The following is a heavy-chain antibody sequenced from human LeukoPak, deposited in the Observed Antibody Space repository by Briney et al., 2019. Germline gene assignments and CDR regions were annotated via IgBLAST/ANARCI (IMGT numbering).Heavy chain of an antibody. D-gene: IGHD3-10*01. Sequence: LRASVKVSCKASGYTFTGYSIYWVRQTPGQKLEWMGWINPKTGTANSAQKFQGRVTMTRDTSISTAYMELSRLRSHDTAVYYCARGNSYGSGHDAFDIWGQGTMVTVSS. V-gene: IGHV1-2*02. CDR3: ARGNSYGSGHDAFDI. CDR2: INPKTGTA. J-gene: IGHJ3*02. CDR1: GYTFTGYS.